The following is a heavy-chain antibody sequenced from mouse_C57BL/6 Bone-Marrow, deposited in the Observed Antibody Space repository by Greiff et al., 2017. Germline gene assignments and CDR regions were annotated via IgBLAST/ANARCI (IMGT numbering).Heavy chain of an antibody. V-gene: IGHV1-81*01. Sequence: QVQLQQSGAELARPGASVKLSCKASGYTFTSYGISWVKQRTGQGLEWIGEIYPRSGNTYYNEKFKGKATLNADNSSSTAYMELRSLTSEDSAVYFCARGYYYGTPFAYGGQGTLVTGSA. J-gene: IGHJ3*01. CDR2: IYPRSGNT. D-gene: IGHD1-1*01. CDR3: ARGYYYGTPFAY. CDR1: GYTFTSYG.